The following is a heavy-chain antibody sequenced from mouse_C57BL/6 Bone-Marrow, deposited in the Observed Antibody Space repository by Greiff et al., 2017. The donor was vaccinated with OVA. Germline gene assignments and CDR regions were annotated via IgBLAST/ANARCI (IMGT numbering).Heavy chain of an antibody. Sequence: EVKLVESGGGLVQSGRSLRLSCATSGFTFSDFYMEWVRQAPGKGLEWIAASRNKANDYTTEYSASVKGRFIVSRDTSQSILYLQMNALRAEDTAIYYCARDGGYCDVWGTGTTVTVSS. J-gene: IGHJ1*03. V-gene: IGHV7-1*01. CDR1: GFTFSDFY. CDR2: SRNKANDYTT. CDR3: ARDGGYCDV.